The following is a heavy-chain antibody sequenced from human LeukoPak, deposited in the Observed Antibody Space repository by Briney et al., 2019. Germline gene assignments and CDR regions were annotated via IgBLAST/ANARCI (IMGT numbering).Heavy chain of an antibody. V-gene: IGHV4-59*08. Sequence: SETLSLTCTVSGGSISSYYWSWIRQPPGKGLEWIGYIYYSGSTYYNPSLKSRVTISVDTSKNQFSLKLSSVTAADTAVYYCARGPGDYWGQGTLVTVSS. D-gene: IGHD7-27*01. CDR2: IYYSGST. J-gene: IGHJ4*02. CDR3: ARGPGDY. CDR1: GGSISSYY.